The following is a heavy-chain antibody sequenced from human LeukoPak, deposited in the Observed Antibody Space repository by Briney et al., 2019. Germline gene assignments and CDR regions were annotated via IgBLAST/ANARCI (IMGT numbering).Heavy chain of an antibody. CDR2: VFYSGTT. CDR1: GGSISSYY. D-gene: IGHD2-2*01. J-gene: IGHJ4*02. CDR3: ARAGSYQLLFNY. V-gene: IGHV4-59*08. Sequence: SETLSLTCTVSGGSISSYYWSWIRQPPGKGLEWIGYVFYSGTTNYNPSLKSRVTISVDTSKNQFSLKLSSVTAADTAVYYCARAGSYQLLFNYWGQGTLVTVSS.